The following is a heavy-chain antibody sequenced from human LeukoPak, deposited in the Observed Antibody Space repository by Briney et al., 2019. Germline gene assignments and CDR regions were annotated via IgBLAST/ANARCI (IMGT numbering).Heavy chain of an antibody. CDR3: ARHRRYSSSPDDFDY. CDR1: GRSISGTNSY. V-gene: IGHV4-39*01. J-gene: IGHJ4*02. Sequence: SETLSLTCTVSGRSISGTNSYWGWIRQAPGKGREWFGNIFHGENIHRNPSLKSRATISVDTSKNQFSLKLSSVAAAATAVYYCARHRRYSSSPDDFDYWGQGTLVTVSS. CDR2: IFHGENI. D-gene: IGHD6-13*01.